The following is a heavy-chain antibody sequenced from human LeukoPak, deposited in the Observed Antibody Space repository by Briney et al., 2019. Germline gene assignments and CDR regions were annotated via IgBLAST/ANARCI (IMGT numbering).Heavy chain of an antibody. CDR3: ARGTTYYDILTGYFTPNWYFDL. D-gene: IGHD3-9*01. CDR1: GYIFTGYF. Sequence: GASVQVSCKASGYIFTGYFMHWVRQAPGQERAWMGWINPNSGGTNYAQKFQGRVTMTRDTSISTAYMELSRLRSDDTAVYYCARGTTYYDILTGYFTPNWYFDLWGRGTLVTVSS. J-gene: IGHJ2*01. CDR2: INPNSGGT. V-gene: IGHV1-2*02.